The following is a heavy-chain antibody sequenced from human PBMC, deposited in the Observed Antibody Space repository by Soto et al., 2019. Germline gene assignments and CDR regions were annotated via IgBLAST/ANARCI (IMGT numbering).Heavy chain of an antibody. CDR3: ARDLEGDYHYYGMDV. J-gene: IGHJ6*02. V-gene: IGHV1-18*01. D-gene: IGHD1-1*01. CDR2: ISAYNGNT. Sequence: PAVKFSFKASGYTFTSYVISWVRPAPGQVLDCSGCISAYNGNTNSAQKLQGRGTMNTDTSKSTAYMELWSLRSDDTAVYLCARDLEGDYHYYGMDVWGQGSTVTVSS. CDR1: GYTFTSYV.